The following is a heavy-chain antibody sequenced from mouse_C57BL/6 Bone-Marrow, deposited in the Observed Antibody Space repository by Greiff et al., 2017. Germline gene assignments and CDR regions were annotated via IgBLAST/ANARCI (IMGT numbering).Heavy chain of an antibody. D-gene: IGHD2-1*01. J-gene: IGHJ3*01. CDR3: ARDYGNSAWFAY. CDR1: GYTFTSYW. Sequence: QVQLQQPGAELVMPGASVKLSCKASGYTFTSYWMHWVKQRPGQGLEWIGEIDPSDSYTNYNQKFKGKSTLTVDKSSSTAYMQLSSLTSEDSAVYYCARDYGNSAWFAYWGQGNLVTVSA. V-gene: IGHV1-69*01. CDR2: IDPSDSYT.